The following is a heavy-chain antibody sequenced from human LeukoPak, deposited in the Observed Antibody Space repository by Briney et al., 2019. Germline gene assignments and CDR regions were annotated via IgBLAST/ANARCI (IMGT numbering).Heavy chain of an antibody. CDR2: ISHGGTNK. CDR3: ARDVGGPAAAGIFDY. CDR1: GFTFSNYG. Sequence: PGRSLRLSCAASGFTFSNYGMHWVRQAPGRGLEWVAVISHGGTNKYYADSVKGRFTISRDNSKNTLYLQMNSLRDEDTAVYYCARDVGGPAAAGIFDYWGQGTLVTVSS. J-gene: IGHJ4*02. V-gene: IGHV3-30*03. D-gene: IGHD6-13*01.